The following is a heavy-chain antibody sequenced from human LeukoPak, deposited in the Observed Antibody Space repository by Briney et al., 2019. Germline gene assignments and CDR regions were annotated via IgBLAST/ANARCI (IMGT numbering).Heavy chain of an antibody. CDR1: GSTFSNYW. Sequence: PGGSLRLSCAASGSTFSNYWMHWVRQAPGKGLVWVSRINSDGSNTSYADSVKGRFTISRDNAKSTLNLQMNSLRAEDTAVYYCASFNYNWNDWFSVTDAVDIWGQGTMVTVSS. CDR3: ASFNYNWNDWFSVTDAVDI. V-gene: IGHV3-74*01. CDR2: INSDGSNT. J-gene: IGHJ3*02. D-gene: IGHD1-1*01.